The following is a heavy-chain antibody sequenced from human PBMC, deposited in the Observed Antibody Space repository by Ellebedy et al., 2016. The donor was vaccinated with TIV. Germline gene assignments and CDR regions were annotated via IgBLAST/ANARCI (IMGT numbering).Heavy chain of an antibody. CDR1: GFTFSSYS. D-gene: IGHD2-2*01. J-gene: IGHJ6*02. CDR2: IGPRSEYT. CDR3: ARGVPAANLYYYGMDV. V-gene: IGHV3-21*01. Sequence: GESLKISCAASGFTFSSYSMNWVRQAPGKGLEWVSAIGPRSEYTFYADSVKGRFTFSRDNSKNTLYLQMTSLRAEDTAVYYCARGVPAANLYYYGMDVWGQGTTVTVSS.